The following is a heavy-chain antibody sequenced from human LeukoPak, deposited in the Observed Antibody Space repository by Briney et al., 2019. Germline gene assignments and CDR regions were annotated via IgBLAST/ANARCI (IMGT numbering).Heavy chain of an antibody. Sequence: ASVKVSCKASGYTFSRYYMHWVRQAPGQGLEWMGIINPSGGSTSYAQKFQGRATMTRDTSTRIVYMELSSLRSEDTAVYYCARWGASGLALIYYYGMDVWGQGTTVTVSS. CDR3: ARWGASGLALIYYYGMDV. CDR2: INPSGGST. D-gene: IGHD3/OR15-3a*01. V-gene: IGHV1-46*01. CDR1: GYTFSRYY. J-gene: IGHJ6*02.